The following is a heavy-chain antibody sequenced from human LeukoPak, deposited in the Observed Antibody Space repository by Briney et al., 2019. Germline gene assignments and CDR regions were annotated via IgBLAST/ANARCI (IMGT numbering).Heavy chain of an antibody. V-gene: IGHV3-48*02. D-gene: IGHD2-8*01. J-gene: IGHJ4*02. Sequence: PGGSLRLSCEVSGFTFRSYDMNWVRQAPGKGLEWVSFISASSSTISYADSVMGRFTISRDNAKNSLYLQMNSLRDEDTAVYYCARAGWSDYWGQGTLVTVSS. CDR3: ARAGWSDY. CDR1: GFTFRSYD. CDR2: ISASSSTI.